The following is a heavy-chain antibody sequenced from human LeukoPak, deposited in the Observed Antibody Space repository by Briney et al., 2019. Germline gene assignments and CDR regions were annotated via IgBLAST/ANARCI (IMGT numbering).Heavy chain of an antibody. V-gene: IGHV3-23*01. J-gene: IGHJ6*04. CDR1: GFTFSGFA. CDR3: ARGPWDSSSWYQMDV. Sequence: GGSLRLSCAASGFTFSGFAMSWVRRTPGKGLEWVSGISGTGDNTLYADSVKGRFTISRDNSKNTLYLEMNSLRAEDTAVYYCARGPWDSSSWYQMDVWGKGTTVTVSS. CDR2: ISGTGDNT. D-gene: IGHD6-13*01.